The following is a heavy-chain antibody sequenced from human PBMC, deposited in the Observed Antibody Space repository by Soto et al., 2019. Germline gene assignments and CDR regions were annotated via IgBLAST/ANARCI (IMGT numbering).Heavy chain of an antibody. Sequence: QVQLVESGGGVVQPGRSLRLSCAASGFAFSTYGMHWVRQAPGKGLEWVAVIWYDGSNEHYADSVKGRFTISRDNSKNALYVQMNSLRAEDTAVYYCARGEGSSSWTNPHFDYWCQVALVTVSS. J-gene: IGHJ4*02. V-gene: IGHV3-33*01. CDR1: GFAFSTYG. D-gene: IGHD6-13*01. CDR2: IWYDGSNE. CDR3: ARGEGSSSWTNPHFDY.